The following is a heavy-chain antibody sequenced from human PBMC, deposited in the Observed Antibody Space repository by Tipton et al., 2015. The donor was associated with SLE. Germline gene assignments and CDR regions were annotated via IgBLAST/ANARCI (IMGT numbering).Heavy chain of an antibody. Sequence: TLSLTCTVSGQSIGSGYYWGWIRQPPGKGLEWIGAIHLGGYTRYSSSFKSRVTISVDTPKNQFSLNLSSVTAADTAVYYCARLVTKRAWFDPWGQGTLVTVSS. CDR2: IHLGGYT. CDR3: ARLVTKRAWFDP. D-gene: IGHD6-13*01. J-gene: IGHJ5*02. CDR1: GQSIGSGYY. V-gene: IGHV4-38-2*02.